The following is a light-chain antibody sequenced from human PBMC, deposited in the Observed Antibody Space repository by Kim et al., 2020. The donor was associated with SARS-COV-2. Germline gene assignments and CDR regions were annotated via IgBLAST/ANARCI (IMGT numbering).Light chain of an antibody. V-gene: IGKV1-39*01. CDR1: QGITTY. Sequence: ASIGDRVTITCRASQGITTYLNWYQQKPGKAPKLLISAASTLQSGVPSRFSGSGFGTDFTLTISSLQPEDFATYYCQQSHSTPQTFGQGTKVDIK. CDR2: AAS. J-gene: IGKJ1*01. CDR3: QQSHSTPQT.